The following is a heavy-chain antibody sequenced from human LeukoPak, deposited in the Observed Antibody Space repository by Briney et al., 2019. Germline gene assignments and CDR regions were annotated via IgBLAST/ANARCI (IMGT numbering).Heavy chain of an antibody. CDR3: ARAGSGQPENYYYYYMDV. V-gene: IGHV1-46*01. D-gene: IGHD1-14*01. CDR2: INPSGGST. Sequence: GASVKVSCKASGFTFTAYYMHWVRQAPGQGLEWMGIINPSGGSTSYAQKFQGRVTMTRDMSTSTVYMELSSLRSEDTAVYYCARAGSGQPENYYYYYMDVWGKGTTVTVSS. J-gene: IGHJ6*03. CDR1: GFTFTAYY.